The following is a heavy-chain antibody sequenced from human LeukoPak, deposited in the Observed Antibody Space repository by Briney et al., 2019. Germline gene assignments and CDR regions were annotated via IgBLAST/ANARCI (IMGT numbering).Heavy chain of an antibody. V-gene: IGHV3-30*04. D-gene: IGHD2/OR15-2a*01. CDR3: ARARGRRHLLPLDF. CDR2: ISHDGATK. CDR1: GFSFSNFA. J-gene: IGHJ4*02. Sequence: GGSLRLSCAASGFSFSNFAIHWVRQAPGKGLEWLAVISHDGATKHYADSVKGRFTISRDNSNNSLSLQMNSLSAEDTAVYYCARARGRRHLLPLDFWGQGTLVTVSS.